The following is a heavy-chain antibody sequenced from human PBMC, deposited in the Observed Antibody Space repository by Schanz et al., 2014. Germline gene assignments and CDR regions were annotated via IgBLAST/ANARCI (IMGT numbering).Heavy chain of an antibody. V-gene: IGHV3-7*01. D-gene: IGHD3-10*01. CDR2: IKQDESER. J-gene: IGHJ2*01. CDR1: GFTFSNYG. Sequence: VQLVESGGGLVKPGGSLRLSCAASGFTFSNYGMHWVRQAPGRGLEWVANIKQDESERSYVDSVKGRFTISRDNAKNSLYLQMNSLRAEDTAVYYCATVGSETYSIYWYFDLWGRGTLVTVSS. CDR3: ATVGSETYSIYWYFDL.